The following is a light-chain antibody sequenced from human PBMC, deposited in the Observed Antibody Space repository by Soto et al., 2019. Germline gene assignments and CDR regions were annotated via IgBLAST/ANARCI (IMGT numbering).Light chain of an antibody. Sequence: EIVLTQSPGTLSLSPGERATLSCRASQSVSSSCLAWYQQKPGQAPRLLIYGASSRATGIPDRFSGSGSGTDFTLTISTLEPEDFAVYYCQQYGSSPPWTFGQGTKVEIK. CDR1: QSVSSSC. V-gene: IGKV3-20*01. CDR2: GAS. CDR3: QQYGSSPPWT. J-gene: IGKJ1*01.